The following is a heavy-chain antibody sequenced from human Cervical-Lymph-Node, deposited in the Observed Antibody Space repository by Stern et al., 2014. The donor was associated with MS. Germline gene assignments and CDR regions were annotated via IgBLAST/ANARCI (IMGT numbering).Heavy chain of an antibody. CDR1: GYTFTGYH. V-gene: IGHV1-2*06. D-gene: IGHD3-3*01. J-gene: IGHJ6*02. CDR2: IKPNSGDT. CDR3: ARDLHYGFWSGFYTRGYQYYAMDV. Sequence: QVQLGQSGAEVKKPGASVKVSCKASGYTFTGYHVHWVRQAPGQGLEWMGRIKPNSGDTIYAPKFQGRVTMTRDTSIITADMELSRLRSDDTAVYYCARDLHYGFWSGFYTRGYQYYAMDVWGQGTTVTVSS.